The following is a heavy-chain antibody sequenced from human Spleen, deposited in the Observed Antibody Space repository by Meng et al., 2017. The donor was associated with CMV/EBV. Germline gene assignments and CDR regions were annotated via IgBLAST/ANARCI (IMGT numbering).Heavy chain of an antibody. CDR3: AKDHDSWSGYFDY. CDR1: GFTVSLNY. CDR2: IYRGGNT. V-gene: IGHV3-53*05. J-gene: IGHJ4*02. Sequence: GESLKISCAASGFTVSLNYMTWVRQAPGKGLEWVSFIYRGGNTYYADSVKGRFTISRDNAKNSLYLQMNSLRAEDTALYYCAKDHDSWSGYFDYWGQGTLVTVSS. D-gene: IGHD3-3*01.